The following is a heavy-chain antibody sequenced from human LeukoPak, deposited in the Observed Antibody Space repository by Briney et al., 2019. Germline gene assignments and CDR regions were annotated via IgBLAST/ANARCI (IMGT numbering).Heavy chain of an antibody. J-gene: IGHJ6*02. CDR1: GFTFSNFP. CDR3: ARVDAHYYYGMDV. V-gene: IGHV3-21*01. Sequence: GGSLRLSCAASGFTFSNFPMNWVRQAPGKGLEWVSSISSSSSYIYYADSVKGRFTISRDNAKNSLYLQMNSLRAEDTAVYYCARVDAHYYYGMDVWGQGTTVTVSS. CDR2: ISSSSSYI.